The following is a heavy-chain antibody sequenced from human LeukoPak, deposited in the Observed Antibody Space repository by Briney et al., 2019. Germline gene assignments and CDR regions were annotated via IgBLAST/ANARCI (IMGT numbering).Heavy chain of an antibody. CDR1: GGSISSSDSY. CDR3: VVMPGF. J-gene: IGHJ4*02. CDR2: LYYSGST. Sequence: SETLSLTCTVSGGSISSSDSYRGWIRQPPGKGLEWIGSLYYSGSTYYNPSLKSRVTMSVDTSKNQFSLKLSSVTAADTAVYYCVVMPGFWGQGTLVTVSS. V-gene: IGHV4-39*01. D-gene: IGHD3-16*01.